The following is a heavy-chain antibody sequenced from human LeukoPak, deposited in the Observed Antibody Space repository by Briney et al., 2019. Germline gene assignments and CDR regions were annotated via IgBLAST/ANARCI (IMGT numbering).Heavy chain of an antibody. Sequence: KPGGSLRLSCAASGFTFSSYSMNWVRQAPGKGLEWVSSISSSSSYIYYADSVKGRFTISRDNAKNSLYLQMNSLRAEDTAVYYCARDTLGYSYGRDAFDIWGQGTMVTVSS. J-gene: IGHJ3*02. CDR2: ISSSSSYI. CDR3: ARDTLGYSYGRDAFDI. CDR1: GFTFSSYS. D-gene: IGHD5-18*01. V-gene: IGHV3-21*01.